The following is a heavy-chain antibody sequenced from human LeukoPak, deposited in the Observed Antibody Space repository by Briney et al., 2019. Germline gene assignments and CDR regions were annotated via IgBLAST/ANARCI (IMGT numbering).Heavy chain of an antibody. CDR2: ISWNSGSI. V-gene: IGHV3-9*01. CDR3: AKASSGSYTIGWIDP. Sequence: GGSLRLSCAASGFTFDDYAMHWVRQAPGKGLEWVSGISWNSGSICYAYSVKGRFTISRDNAKNSLYLQMNSLRAEDTALYYCAKASSGSYTIGWIDPWGQGTLVTVSS. CDR1: GFTFDDYA. J-gene: IGHJ5*02. D-gene: IGHD1-26*01.